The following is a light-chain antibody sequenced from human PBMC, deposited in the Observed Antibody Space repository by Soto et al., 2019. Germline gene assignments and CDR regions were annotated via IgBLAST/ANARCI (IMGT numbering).Light chain of an antibody. CDR1: QSVRSR. CDR2: DAS. J-gene: IGKJ5*01. V-gene: IGKV3-15*01. CDR3: QQYYNWPIT. Sequence: EIVMTQSPVTLSVSPGEGASLSCRASQSVRSRLAWYQQIPDQAPRLLIYDASTRATGIPARFSGSGSGTEFTLTISRLQSEDFAVYYCQQYYNWPITCGQGTRLEIK.